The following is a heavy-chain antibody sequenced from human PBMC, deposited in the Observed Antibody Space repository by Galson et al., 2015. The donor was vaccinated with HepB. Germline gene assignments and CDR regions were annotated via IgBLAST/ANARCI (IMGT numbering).Heavy chain of an antibody. CDR2: ISSSSSYI. CDR1: GFTFSSYS. J-gene: IGHJ6*02. CDR3: ARDQLEGGYYGSGSYSVYYYYGMDV. D-gene: IGHD3-10*01. Sequence: SLRLSCAASGFTFSSYSMNWVRQAPGKGLEWVSSISSSSSYIYYADSVKGRFTISRDNAKNSLYLQMNSLRAEDTAVYYCARDQLEGGYYGSGSYSVYYYYGMDVWGQGTTVTVSS. V-gene: IGHV3-21*01.